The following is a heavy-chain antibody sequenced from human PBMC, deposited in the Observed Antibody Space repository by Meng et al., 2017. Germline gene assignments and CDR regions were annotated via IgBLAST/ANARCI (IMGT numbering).Heavy chain of an antibody. Sequence: GESLKISCAASGFTFSSYAMHWVRQAPGKGLEGVAVISYDGSNKYYADSVKGRFTISRDNSKNTLYLQMNSLRAEDTAVYYCARGGGWFGEFLGHILDYWGQGTLVTVSS. D-gene: IGHD3-10*01. CDR1: GFTFSSYA. J-gene: IGHJ4*02. CDR3: ARGGGWFGEFLGHILDY. CDR2: ISYDGSNK. V-gene: IGHV3-30*04.